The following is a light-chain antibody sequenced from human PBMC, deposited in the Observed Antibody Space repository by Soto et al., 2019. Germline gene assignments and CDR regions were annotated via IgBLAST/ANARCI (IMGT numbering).Light chain of an antibody. V-gene: IGKV1-5*03. J-gene: IGKJ1*01. CDR1: QSISSW. Sequence: DIQMTQSPSTLSASVGDRVTITCRASQSISSWLAWYQQKPGKAPRLLIYKASSLASGVPSRFSGGGSGTEFTLTISSLQPEDVATYHCQQHTTFGQGTKVDI. CDR2: KAS. CDR3: QQHTT.